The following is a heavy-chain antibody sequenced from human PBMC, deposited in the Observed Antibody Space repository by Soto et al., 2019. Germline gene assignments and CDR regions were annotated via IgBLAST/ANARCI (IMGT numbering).Heavy chain of an antibody. CDR1: GFTFSSYA. Sequence: GGSLRLSCAASGFTFSSYAMHWVRQAPGKGLEWVAVISYDGSNKYYADSVKGRFNISRDNSKNTLYLQMNSLRAEDTAVYYCARDGSGSYDFWSGYYYYYYGMDVWGQGTTVTVSS. V-gene: IGHV3-30-3*01. CDR3: ARDGSGSYDFWSGYYYYYYGMDV. D-gene: IGHD3-3*01. J-gene: IGHJ6*02. CDR2: ISYDGSNK.